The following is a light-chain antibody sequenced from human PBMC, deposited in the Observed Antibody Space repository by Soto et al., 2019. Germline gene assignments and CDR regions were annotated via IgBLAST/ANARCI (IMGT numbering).Light chain of an antibody. V-gene: IGKV3-20*01. CDR3: QQYGSSPST. CDR2: GAS. CDR1: QSVSSSY. J-gene: IGKJ1*01. Sequence: DIVLTQSPGTLSLSPGERATLSCRASQSVSSSYLAWYQQKPGQAPRLLIYGASSRATGIPDRFSGSVFGIYFTLTISRREPEYFAVYFWQQYGSSPSTFFQGTKVEIK.